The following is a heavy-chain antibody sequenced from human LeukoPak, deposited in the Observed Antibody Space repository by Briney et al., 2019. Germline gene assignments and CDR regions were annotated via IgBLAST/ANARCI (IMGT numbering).Heavy chain of an antibody. Sequence: GASVKVSCKASGYTFASYDINWVRQAPGQGLEWMGWINPNSGGAKYAQNFQGRVIMTTDTSISTAYMELSSLRSDDTAVYYCARSSPPTYYHFYYYMDVWGKGSTVTVSS. CDR3: ARSSPPTYYHFYYYMDV. CDR2: INPNSGGA. J-gene: IGHJ6*03. CDR1: GYTFASYD. D-gene: IGHD6-13*01. V-gene: IGHV1-2*02.